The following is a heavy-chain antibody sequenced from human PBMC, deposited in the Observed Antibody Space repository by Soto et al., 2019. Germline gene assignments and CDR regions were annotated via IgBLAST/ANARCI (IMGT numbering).Heavy chain of an antibody. CDR3: VKSRGGNNFDFFD. D-gene: IGHD5-12*01. Sequence: LRLSCSASGFTFSSYTMHWVRQAPGKGLDYVSGIRGNGDSPFYADSVRGRFTISRDNSKNALYLLMSSLSADDTAVYYCVKSRGGNNFDFFDWGQGALVTVSS. V-gene: IGHV3-64D*06. CDR2: IRGNGDSP. CDR1: GFTFSSYT. J-gene: IGHJ4*02.